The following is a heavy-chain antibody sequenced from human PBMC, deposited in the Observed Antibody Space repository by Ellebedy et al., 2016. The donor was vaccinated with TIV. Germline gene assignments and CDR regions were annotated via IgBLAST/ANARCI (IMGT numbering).Heavy chain of an antibody. J-gene: IGHJ4*02. CDR3: ARDRGGGSCTD. Sequence: GGSLRLXXAASGFTFSTYSMNWVRQPPGKGLDWVSYISSSSTIYYADSVKGRFTISRDDAKNSLYLQMNSLRDEDTAVYYCARDRGGGSCTDWGQGTLVTVSS. CDR1: GFTFSTYS. V-gene: IGHV3-48*02. CDR2: ISSSSTI. D-gene: IGHD2-15*01.